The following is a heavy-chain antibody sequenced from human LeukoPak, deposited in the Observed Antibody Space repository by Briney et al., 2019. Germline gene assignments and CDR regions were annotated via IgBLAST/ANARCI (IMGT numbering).Heavy chain of an antibody. Sequence: PGGSLRLSCATSDCSSTSYWMYWVRQALGMGLVWVSRFKNDGSNVADADIVKGRFTISRDNAKNRLHLQMTSLRAEDTAVYYCAKDSRGGPNYLAAAGDSYGMDVWGQGTTVTVSS. D-gene: IGHD6-13*01. CDR2: FKNDGSNV. CDR3: AKDSRGGPNYLAAAGDSYGMDV. J-gene: IGHJ6*02. CDR1: DCSSTSYW. V-gene: IGHV3-74*03.